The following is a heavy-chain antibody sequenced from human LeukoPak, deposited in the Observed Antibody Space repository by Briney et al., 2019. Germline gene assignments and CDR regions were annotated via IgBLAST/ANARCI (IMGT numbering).Heavy chain of an antibody. D-gene: IGHD6-19*01. CDR2: IYYSGST. Sequence: SETLSLTCTVSGGSISSYYWSWIRQPPGKGLEWIGYIYYSGSTNYNPSLKSRVTISVDTSKNQFSLKLSSVTAADTAVYYCASSSGWYFGYWGQGTLVTVSS. CDR3: ASSSGWYFGY. V-gene: IGHV4-59*01. J-gene: IGHJ4*02. CDR1: GGSISSYY.